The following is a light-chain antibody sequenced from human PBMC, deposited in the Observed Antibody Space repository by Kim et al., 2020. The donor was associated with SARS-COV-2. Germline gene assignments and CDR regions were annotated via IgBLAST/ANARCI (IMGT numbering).Light chain of an antibody. Sequence: DIVMTQSPLSLPVTPGEPASISCRSSQSLLHSNGYNYLDWYLQKPGQSPQVLIYYGSNRASGVPDIFSGSGSGTDFTLKISRVEAEDVGVYYCMQALQTPLTFGGGTKLEIK. J-gene: IGKJ4*01. V-gene: IGKV2-28*01. CDR2: YGS. CDR3: MQALQTPLT. CDR1: QSLLHSNGYNY.